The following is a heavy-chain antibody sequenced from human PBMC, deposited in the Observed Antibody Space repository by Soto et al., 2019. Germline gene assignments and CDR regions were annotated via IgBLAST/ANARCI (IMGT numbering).Heavy chain of an antibody. V-gene: IGHV3-7*01. D-gene: IGHD6-13*01. J-gene: IGHJ4*02. CDR2: IKKDGSEK. CDR1: GFTFSSYW. CDR3: ASDHSPGTAAAADY. Sequence: GGSLRLSCAASGFTFSSYWMSWVRQAPGKGLEWVANIKKDGSEKHYVDSVKGRFTISRDNARNSLDLQMNSLGAEGTAVYYCASDHSPGTAAAADYWGQGILVTVSS.